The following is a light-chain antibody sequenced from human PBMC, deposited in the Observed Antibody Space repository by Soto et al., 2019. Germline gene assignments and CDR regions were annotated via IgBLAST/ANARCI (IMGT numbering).Light chain of an antibody. CDR3: QQYGTPLYT. CDR1: QGISSSY. Sequence: ENVLTQSPGTLSLSPGERATLSCRTSQGISSSYLAWYQQKPGQAPMLLMYATSSRATGIPDRFSGSGSGTDFTLTISRLEPEDFAVYYCQQYGTPLYTFGQGTKLEIK. V-gene: IGKV3-20*01. J-gene: IGKJ2*01. CDR2: ATS.